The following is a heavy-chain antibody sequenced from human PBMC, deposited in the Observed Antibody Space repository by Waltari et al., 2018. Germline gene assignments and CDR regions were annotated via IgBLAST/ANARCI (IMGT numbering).Heavy chain of an antibody. CDR3: AGPRGIHLWSFDD. D-gene: IGHD5-18*01. J-gene: IGHJ4*02. Sequence: QVQLVQSGAEVKRPGSSVQVPWKASGGAFTTYAINWVRQAPGLGLEWMGRIIPIIDTAGYAQKFQDRVTFTADRATGTAYMELSSLRPDDTGMYYCAGPRGIHLWSFDDWGQGTLVIVSS. CDR1: GGAFTTYA. V-gene: IGHV1-69*04. CDR2: IIPIIDTA.